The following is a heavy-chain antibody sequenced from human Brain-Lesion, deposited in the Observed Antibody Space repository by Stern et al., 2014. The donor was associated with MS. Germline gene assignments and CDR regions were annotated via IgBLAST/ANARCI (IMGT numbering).Heavy chain of an antibody. CDR1: GYTFSSYD. J-gene: IGHJ4*02. Sequence: VQLLESGAEVKKPGASVKVSCKASGYTFSSYDITWVRQASGHGLEWMGWMNPYSGNTGYVQKFKGRVSMTSDPSISTVYMELTSLTSDDTAVYFCARAVRNQLLSEYWGQGTLVTVSS. CDR2: MNPYSGNT. CDR3: ARAVRNQLLSEY. V-gene: IGHV1-8*01. D-gene: IGHD2-2*01.